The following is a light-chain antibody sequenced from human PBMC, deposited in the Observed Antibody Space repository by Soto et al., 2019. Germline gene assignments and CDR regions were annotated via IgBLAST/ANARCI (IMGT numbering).Light chain of an antibody. J-gene: IGKJ2*01. CDR2: VAS. Sequence: DIQMTQSLSSLSASVGDTVTITCRASQSISNSLSWYQQKPGKAPKFLIYVASTLQRGVPSRFSGSGSGTDFTLTISSLQPEDVATYYWQQTFSPPYTFGQGTKMEIK. CDR3: QQTFSPPYT. CDR1: QSISNS. V-gene: IGKV1-39*01.